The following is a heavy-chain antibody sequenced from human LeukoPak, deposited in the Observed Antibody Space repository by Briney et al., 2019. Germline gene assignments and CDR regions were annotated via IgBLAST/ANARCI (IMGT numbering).Heavy chain of an antibody. CDR3: ARVYYDSSGYYYSWFDY. J-gene: IGHJ4*02. CDR1: GGSFSGYY. V-gene: IGHV4-34*01. D-gene: IGHD3-22*01. Sequence: SETLSLTCAVYGGSFSGYYWSWIRQPPGKGLEWIGEINHSGSTNYNPFLKSRVTISVDTSKNQFSLKLSSVTAADTAVYYCARVYYDSSGYYYSWFDYWGQGTLVTVSS. CDR2: INHSGST.